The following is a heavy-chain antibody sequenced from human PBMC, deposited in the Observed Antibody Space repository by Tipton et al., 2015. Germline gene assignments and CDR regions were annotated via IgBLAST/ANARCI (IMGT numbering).Heavy chain of an antibody. D-gene: IGHD3-22*01. CDR2: IYYSGST. Sequence: TLSLTCTVSGGSVTSGSYYWNWIRQPPGQGLEWIGYIYYSGSTSYNPSLKSRVTISTDTSKNQFSLKLRSVTAADTAVYYCARVRSNYYDSSDYFDYWGQGTLVTVSS. V-gene: IGHV4-61*01. CDR1: GGSVTSGSYY. J-gene: IGHJ4*02. CDR3: ARVRSNYYDSSDYFDY.